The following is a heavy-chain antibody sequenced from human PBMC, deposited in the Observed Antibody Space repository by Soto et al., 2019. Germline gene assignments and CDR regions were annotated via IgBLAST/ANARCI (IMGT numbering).Heavy chain of an antibody. Sequence: QVQLVESGGGLVKPGGSLRLSCAASGFTFSDYYMTWIRQAPGKGLEWLSCISSSGNTTYYADSVKGRVTISRDNARNSLYLQMNSLRAEDTAVYFCARFCNNWSQFDHWGQGTLVTVS. J-gene: IGHJ4*02. V-gene: IGHV3-11*01. D-gene: IGHD1-20*01. CDR3: ARFCNNWSQFDH. CDR1: GFTFSDYY. CDR2: ISSSGNTT.